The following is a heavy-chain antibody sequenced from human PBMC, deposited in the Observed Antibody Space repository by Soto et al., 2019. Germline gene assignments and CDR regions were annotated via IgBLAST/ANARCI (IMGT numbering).Heavy chain of an antibody. J-gene: IGHJ6*02. V-gene: IGHV1-18*04. CDR2: ISAYNGNT. CDR3: ARDGRHFVNLSVGDYYYYGMDV. D-gene: IGHD1-26*01. CDR1: GYTFTSYG. Sequence: ASVKVSCKASGYTFTSYGISWVRQAPGQGLEWMGWISAYNGNTNYAQKLQGRVTMTTDTSTSTAYMEPRSLRSDDTAVYYCARDGRHFVNLSVGDYYYYGMDVXGQGTKVTVP.